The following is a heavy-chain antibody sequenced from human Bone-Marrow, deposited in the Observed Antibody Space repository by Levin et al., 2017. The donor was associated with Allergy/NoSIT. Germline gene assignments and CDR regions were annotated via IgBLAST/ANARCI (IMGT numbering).Heavy chain of an antibody. CDR1: GGSFSSFY. CDR2: ITDSGST. J-gene: IGHJ4*02. Sequence: PSETLSLTCGVFGGSFSSFYWTWVRQPPGGGLEWIGEITDSGSTSYNPSLKSRVTMSVDTSKNQFSLKVTSVTAADTAVYYCARGYYGAQSSTFFDNWGQGTLVTVSS. V-gene: IGHV4-34*01. D-gene: IGHD4/OR15-4a*01. CDR3: ARGYYGAQSSTFFDN.